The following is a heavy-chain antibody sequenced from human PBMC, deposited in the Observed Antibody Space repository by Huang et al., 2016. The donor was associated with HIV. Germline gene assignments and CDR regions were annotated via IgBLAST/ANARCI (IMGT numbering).Heavy chain of an antibody. V-gene: IGHV4-61*01. CDR1: GGSVSSGSSY. CDR3: AREMAARPGFDY. J-gene: IGHJ4*02. D-gene: IGHD6-19*01. Sequence: QVQLQESGPGLVKPSETLSLTCTVSGGSVSSGSSYWSWIRQPPGKGLELIGYIYYSGSTNYVPSLKSRVTISVDTSKNQFALKLSSVTAADTAVYYCAREMAARPGFDYWGQGTLVTVSS. CDR2: IYYSGST.